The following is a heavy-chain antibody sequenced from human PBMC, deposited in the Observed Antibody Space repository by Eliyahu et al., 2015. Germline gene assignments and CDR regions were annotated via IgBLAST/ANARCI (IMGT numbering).Heavy chain of an antibody. D-gene: IGHD2-2*01. CDR1: GXSISXGGYX. CDR3: ARGYPGAFDI. V-gene: IGHV4-31*01. CDR2: IYYSGST. J-gene: IGHJ3*02. Sequence: QVQLQESGPGLVKPSQTLSLTXPVXGXSISXGGYXWXWIRQHPGKGLEWIGYIYYSGSTYYNPSLKSLVTISVDTSKNQFSLKLSSVTAADTAVYYCARGYPGAFDIWGQGTMVTVSS.